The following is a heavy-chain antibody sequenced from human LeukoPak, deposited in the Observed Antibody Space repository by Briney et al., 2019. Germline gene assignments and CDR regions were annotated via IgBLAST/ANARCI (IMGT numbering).Heavy chain of an antibody. J-gene: IGHJ4*02. CDR3: ARGDYGDYYFDY. V-gene: IGHV1-69*05. CDR1: GGTFSSYA. Sequence: SVKVSCMASGGTFSSYAISWVRQAPGQGLEWMGGIIPIFGTANYAQRFQGRVTITTDESTSTAYMELSSLRSEDTAVYYCARGDYGDYYFDYWGQGTLVTVSS. CDR2: IIPIFGTA. D-gene: IGHD4-17*01.